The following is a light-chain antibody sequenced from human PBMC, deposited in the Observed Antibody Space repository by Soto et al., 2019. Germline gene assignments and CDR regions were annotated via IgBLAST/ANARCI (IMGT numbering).Light chain of an antibody. J-gene: IGLJ2*01. CDR3: AAWDDNLIGVV. Sequence: QSVLTQPPSASGTPGQRVTISCSGSSSNIGSNFVYWYQQFPGTAPKLLIYRNNQRPSGVPDRFSGSKSGTSASLAISGLQSDDEADYYCAAWDDNLIGVVFGGGTKVTVL. CDR1: SSNIGSNF. V-gene: IGLV1-47*01. CDR2: RNN.